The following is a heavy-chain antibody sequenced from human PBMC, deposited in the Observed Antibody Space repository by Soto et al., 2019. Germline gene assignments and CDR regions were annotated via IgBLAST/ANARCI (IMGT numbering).Heavy chain of an antibody. V-gene: IGHV3-11*06. CDR2: ISSSSSYT. D-gene: IGHD3-22*01. CDR1: GFTFSDYY. J-gene: IGHJ6*02. CDR3: ARYYDSSGYYSHYYYGMDV. Sequence: PGGSLRLSCAASGFTFSDYYMSWIRQAPGKGLEWVSYISSSSSYTNYADSVKGRFTISRDNAKNSLYLQMNSLRAEDTAVYYCARYYDSSGYYSHYYYGMDVWGQGTTVTVSS.